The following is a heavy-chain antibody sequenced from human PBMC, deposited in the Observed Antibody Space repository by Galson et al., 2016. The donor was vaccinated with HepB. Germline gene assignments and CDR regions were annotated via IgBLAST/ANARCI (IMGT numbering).Heavy chain of an antibody. CDR1: GITFNSHW. J-gene: IGHJ4*02. D-gene: IGHD2-15*01. CDR3: VRPSRVVVPDY. CDR2: VNPDGGDT. Sequence: SLRLSCAASGITFNSHWIHWVRQAPGKGLVWVSQVNPDGGDTRYADSVKGRFSVSRDNAKNSLSLQMNSLRVEDTAVYYCVRPSRVVVPDYWGQGTLVIVSS. V-gene: IGHV3-74*01.